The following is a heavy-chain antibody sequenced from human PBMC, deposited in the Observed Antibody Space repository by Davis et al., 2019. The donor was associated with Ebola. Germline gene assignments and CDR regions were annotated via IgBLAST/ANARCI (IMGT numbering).Heavy chain of an antibody. Sequence: MPSETLSLTCAVYGGSFSGYYWSWIRQPPGKGLEWIGEINHSGSTNYNPSLKSRVTISVDTSKNQFSLKLSSVTAADTAVYYCATAIAAAATGNDAFDIWGQGTMVTVSS. CDR1: GGSFSGYY. D-gene: IGHD6-13*01. J-gene: IGHJ3*02. V-gene: IGHV4-34*01. CDR2: INHSGST. CDR3: ATAIAAAATGNDAFDI.